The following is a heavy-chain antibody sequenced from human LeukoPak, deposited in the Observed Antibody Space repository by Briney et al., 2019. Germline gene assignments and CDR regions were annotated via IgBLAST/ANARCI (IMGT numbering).Heavy chain of an antibody. Sequence: GGSLRLSCAASGFTFSSYSMNWVRQAPGKGLEWVSYISSSSTIYYADSVKGRFTISRDNAKNSLYLQMNSLRAEDTAVYYCASSKWELLGPFNWFDPWGQGTLVTVSS. D-gene: IGHD1-26*01. J-gene: IGHJ5*02. CDR1: GFTFSSYS. V-gene: IGHV3-48*01. CDR2: ISSSSTI. CDR3: ASSKWELLGPFNWFDP.